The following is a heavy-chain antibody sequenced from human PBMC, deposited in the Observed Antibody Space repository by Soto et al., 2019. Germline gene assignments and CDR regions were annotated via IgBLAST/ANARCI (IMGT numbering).Heavy chain of an antibody. CDR2: ISAYNGNR. J-gene: IGHJ4*02. Sequence: ASVKVSCKASGYTFTNYGINWVRQAPGQGLEWMGWISAYNGNRNYAQRVQGRFTMTTDTSTSTAYMELRSLRSDDTAVYYCARDTDCSSTSCYDHWGQGTLVTVSS. CDR3: ARDTDCSSTSCYDH. CDR1: GYTFTNYG. V-gene: IGHV1-18*01. D-gene: IGHD2-2*01.